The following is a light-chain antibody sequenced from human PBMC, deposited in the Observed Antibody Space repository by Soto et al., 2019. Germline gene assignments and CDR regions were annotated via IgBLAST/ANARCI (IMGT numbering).Light chain of an antibody. CDR3: QSYDSSLSGYVA. CDR1: SSNIGAGYD. V-gene: IGLV1-40*01. J-gene: IGLJ2*01. Sequence: QAMVTQPPSVSGAPGQRVTISCTGSSSNIGAGYDVHWYQQLPGTAPKLLIFSNNNRPSGVPDRFSGSKSGTSASLAITGLQAEDEADYYCQSYDSSLSGYVAFGGGTKLTVL. CDR2: SNN.